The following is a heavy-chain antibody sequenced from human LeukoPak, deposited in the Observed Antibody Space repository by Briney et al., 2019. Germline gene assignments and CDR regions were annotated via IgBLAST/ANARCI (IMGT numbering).Heavy chain of an antibody. Sequence: GGSLRLSCAASGFTVSSNYMSWVRQAPGRGLEWVSVIYSGGSTYYADSVKGRFTISRDNSKNTLYLQMNSLRAEDTAVYYCARERGDYGIIDYWGQGTLVTVSS. D-gene: IGHD4-17*01. CDR2: IYSGGST. J-gene: IGHJ4*02. CDR1: GFTVSSNY. CDR3: ARERGDYGIIDY. V-gene: IGHV3-66*01.